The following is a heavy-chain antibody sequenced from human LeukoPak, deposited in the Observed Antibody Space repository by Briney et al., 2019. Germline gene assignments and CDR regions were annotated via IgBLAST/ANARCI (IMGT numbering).Heavy chain of an antibody. CDR3: AKDPLDSIAVAGTAAFDI. J-gene: IGHJ3*02. D-gene: IGHD6-19*01. V-gene: IGHV3-23*01. CDR2: ISGSGGST. Sequence: PGGSLRLSCAASGFTFSSYAMSWVRQAPGKGLEWVPAISGSGGSTYYADSVKGRFTISRDNSKNTLYLQMNSLRAEDTAVYYCAKDPLDSIAVAGTAAFDIWGQGTMVTVSS. CDR1: GFTFSSYA.